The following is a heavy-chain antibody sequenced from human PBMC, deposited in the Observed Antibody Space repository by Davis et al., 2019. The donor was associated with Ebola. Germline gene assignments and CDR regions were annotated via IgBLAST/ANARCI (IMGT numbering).Heavy chain of an antibody. Sequence: GESLKISCAASGFTFSSYAMHWVRQAPGKGLEWVAVISYDGSNKYYADSVKGRFTISRDNSKNTLYLQMNSLRSEDTAVYYCAFGHDYGDYPDYWGQGTLVTVSS. J-gene: IGHJ4*02. D-gene: IGHD4-17*01. CDR3: AFGHDYGDYPDY. CDR2: ISYDGSNK. V-gene: IGHV3-30-3*01. CDR1: GFTFSSYA.